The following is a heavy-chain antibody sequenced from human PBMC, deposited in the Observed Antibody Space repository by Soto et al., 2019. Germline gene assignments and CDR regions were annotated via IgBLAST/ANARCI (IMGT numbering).Heavy chain of an antibody. CDR3: ARSGWLQSDFYYYYGMDV. V-gene: IGHV4-59*01. J-gene: IGHJ6*02. CDR2: IYYSGST. Sequence: SETLSLTCTVSGGSISSYYWSWIRQPPGKGLEWIGYIYYSGSTNYNPSLKSRVTISVDTSKNQFSLKLSSVTAADTAVYYCARSGWLQSDFYYYYGMDVWGQGTTVTVSS. CDR1: GGSISSYY. D-gene: IGHD5-12*01.